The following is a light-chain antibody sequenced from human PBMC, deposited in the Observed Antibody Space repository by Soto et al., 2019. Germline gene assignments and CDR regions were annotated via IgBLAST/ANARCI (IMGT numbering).Light chain of an antibody. Sequence: ILLTHCPSFLSPSIGESVTITCRASQIVXTSFAWYQVKPGKAPKLLXARASTFETGGPSRLSATVSVREFSPTITRRHPYDCANYYCQQLLDTPRTFGQGTRLDIK. CDR1: QIVXTS. J-gene: IGKJ5*01. CDR2: RAS. V-gene: IGKV1-9*01. CDR3: QQLLDTPRT.